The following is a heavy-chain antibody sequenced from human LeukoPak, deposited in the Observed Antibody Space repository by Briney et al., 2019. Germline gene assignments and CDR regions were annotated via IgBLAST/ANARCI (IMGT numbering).Heavy chain of an antibody. D-gene: IGHD2-8*01. V-gene: IGHV4-34*01. CDR1: GGSFSGYY. J-gene: IGHJ6*03. CDR2: INHRGST. CDR3: VRGVYLINYYYYYMDV. Sequence: SETLSLTCAVYGGSFSGYYWTWIRQPPGKGLEWIGEINHRGSTDYNPSLQSRVTISEDTSKNQISLQLNSVTAADTAVYYCVRGVYLINYYYYYMDVWGKGTSVTVSS.